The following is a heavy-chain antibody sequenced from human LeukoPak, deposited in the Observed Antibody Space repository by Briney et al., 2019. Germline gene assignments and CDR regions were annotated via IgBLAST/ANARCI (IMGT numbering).Heavy chain of an antibody. V-gene: IGHV3-30-3*01. J-gene: IGHJ4*02. Sequence: PGGSLRLSCAASGFTLSTYAMHWVRQAPGKGLEWVAVISYDGSNKYYADSVKGRFTISRDNSKNTRYLQMNSLRVEDTAVYYCAKEGRSLQTYWGQGTLVSVSS. CDR1: GFTLSTYA. CDR3: AKEGRSLQTY. CDR2: ISYDGSNK. D-gene: IGHD5-24*01.